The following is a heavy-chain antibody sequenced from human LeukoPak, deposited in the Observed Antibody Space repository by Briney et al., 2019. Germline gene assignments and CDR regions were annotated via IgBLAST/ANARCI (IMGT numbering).Heavy chain of an antibody. CDR3: ARPSRIAAAGLYGPFQH. D-gene: IGHD6-13*01. V-gene: IGHV4-59*08. Sequence: SETLSLTCTVSGGSISSYYWSWIRQPPGKGLEWIGYIYYSGSTNYNPSLKSRVTISVDTSKNQFSLKLSSVTAADTAVYYCARPSRIAAAGLYGPFQHWGQGTLVTVSS. J-gene: IGHJ1*01. CDR1: GGSISSYY. CDR2: IYYSGST.